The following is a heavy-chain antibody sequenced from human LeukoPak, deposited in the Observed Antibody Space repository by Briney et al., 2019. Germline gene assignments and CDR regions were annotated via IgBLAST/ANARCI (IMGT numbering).Heavy chain of an antibody. J-gene: IGHJ4*02. CDR3: AKDALGGVFLDY. CDR1: GFTFSSYG. D-gene: IGHD3-16*01. Sequence: GGSLRLSCAASGFTFSSYGMHWVRQAPGKGLEWVAVISYDGSDKYYADSVKGRFTIARDNSKNTLHRQMNSLRAEDTAVYYCAKDALGGVFLDYWGQGTLVTVSS. V-gene: IGHV3-30*18. CDR2: ISYDGSDK.